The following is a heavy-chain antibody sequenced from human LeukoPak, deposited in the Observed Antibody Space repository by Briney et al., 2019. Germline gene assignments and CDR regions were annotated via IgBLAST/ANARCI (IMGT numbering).Heavy chain of an antibody. CDR1: GFTVSSNY. D-gene: IGHD2-21*01. J-gene: IGHJ4*02. Sequence: GGSLRLSCAASGFTVSSNYMSCVRHAPGKGLEWLSVIYSGGSTYYAGSVKGRFTISRDNSKNTLYLQMNSLRAEDTAVYYCARAVPPVMTFDYWGQGTLVTVSS. V-gene: IGHV3-53*01. CDR2: IYSGGST. CDR3: ARAVPPVMTFDY.